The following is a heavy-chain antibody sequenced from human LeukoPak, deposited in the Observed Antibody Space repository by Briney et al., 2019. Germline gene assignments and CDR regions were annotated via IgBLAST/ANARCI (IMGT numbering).Heavy chain of an antibody. J-gene: IGHJ4*02. CDR2: IYSGGST. Sequence: GGSLRLSCAASGFTVSSNYMNWVRQAPGKGLEWVSVIYSGGSTYYADSVKGRFTISRDNSRNTLYLQMNSLRPEDTAVYYCARDRGSYAWDYWGQGTLVTVSS. CDR3: ARDRGSYAWDY. V-gene: IGHV3-66*02. CDR1: GFTVSSNY. D-gene: IGHD5-12*01.